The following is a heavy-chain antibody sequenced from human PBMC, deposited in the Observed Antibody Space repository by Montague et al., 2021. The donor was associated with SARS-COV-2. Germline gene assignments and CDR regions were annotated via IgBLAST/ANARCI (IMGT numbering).Heavy chain of an antibody. CDR2: VNQSGTT. V-gene: IGHV4-34*01. D-gene: IGHD3-22*01. J-gene: IGHJ4*02. Sequence: SETLSLTCAISGGSFSNYYWGWIRQPPGKGLEWIGEVNQSGTTIYNPSVKSGVTISEDTSKNQFYLRLNSVTAADTAVYYCARGTKRVFTYDYDSSGYASDYWGQGTLVTVSS. CDR1: GGSFSNYY. CDR3: ARGTKRVFTYDYDSSGYASDY.